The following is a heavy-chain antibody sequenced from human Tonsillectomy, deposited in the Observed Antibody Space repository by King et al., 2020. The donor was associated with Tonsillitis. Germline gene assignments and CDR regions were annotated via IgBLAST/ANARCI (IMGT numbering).Heavy chain of an antibody. J-gene: IGHJ3*02. V-gene: IGHV3-33*08. D-gene: IGHD3-16*01. CDR2: IWYDGSNK. CDR3: ARGSGGYENDAFDI. Sequence: VQLVESGGGVVQPGRSLRLSCAASGFTFSSYGMHWVRQAPGKGLEWVAVIWYDGSNKYFADSVKGRFTISRDNSKTTLYLQRNSLRAEDTAVYYCARGSGGYENDAFDIWGQGTMVTVSS. CDR1: GFTFSSYG.